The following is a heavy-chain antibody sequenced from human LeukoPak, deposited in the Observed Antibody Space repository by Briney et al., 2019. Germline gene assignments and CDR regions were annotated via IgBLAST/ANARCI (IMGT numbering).Heavy chain of an antibody. J-gene: IGHJ4*02. D-gene: IGHD4-17*01. CDR3: ARERDYGDLDY. Sequence: GGSLRLSCAASGFTFSSYDMHWVRQATGKGLEWVSAIGTAGDTYYPGSVKGRFTISRENAKNSLYLQMNSLRAGDTAVYYCARERDYGDLDYWGRGTLVTVSS. V-gene: IGHV3-13*01. CDR2: IGTAGDT. CDR1: GFTFSSYD.